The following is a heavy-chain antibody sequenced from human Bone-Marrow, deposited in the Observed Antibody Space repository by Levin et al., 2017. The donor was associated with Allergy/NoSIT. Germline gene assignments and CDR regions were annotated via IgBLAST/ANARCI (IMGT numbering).Heavy chain of an antibody. Sequence: LSLTCAASGFTFDDYAMHWVRQAPGKGLEWVSGISWNSGSIGYADSVKGRFTISRDNAKNSLYLQMNSLRAEDTALYYCAKDMGTAGYYGMDVWGQGTTVTVSS. J-gene: IGHJ6*02. V-gene: IGHV3-9*01. CDR3: AKDMGTAGYYGMDV. CDR1: GFTFDDYA. CDR2: ISWNSGSI. D-gene: IGHD7-27*01.